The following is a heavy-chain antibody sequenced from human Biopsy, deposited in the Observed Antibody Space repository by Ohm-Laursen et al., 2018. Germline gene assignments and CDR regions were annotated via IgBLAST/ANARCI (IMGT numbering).Heavy chain of an antibody. Sequence: GTLSLTCTVSGDSVTKYYWSWIRQPPGKGLEWIGHIYYCVMTTYNPSLQSRVSISVDTSRNQVSLTLSSVTAADTAVYYCARDSGILNYGNFKYYHYYGMDVWGQGTKVTVSS. V-gene: IGHV4-59*02. CDR3: ARDSGILNYGNFKYYHYYGMDV. CDR1: GDSVTKYY. CDR2: IYYCVMT. J-gene: IGHJ6*02. D-gene: IGHD4-11*01.